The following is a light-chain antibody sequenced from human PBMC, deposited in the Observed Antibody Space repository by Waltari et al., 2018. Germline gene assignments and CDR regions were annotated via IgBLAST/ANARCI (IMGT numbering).Light chain of an antibody. Sequence: DIQLTQSPSSLAASVGDRVTLICRASQDIGGYLNWYQQQPGKAPKLLIYKTSILKTGVPSRFSGGASRTDYTLTITNLQPEDIATYYCQYYDNLPMFTFGPGTRVEIK. J-gene: IGKJ2*01. CDR1: QDIGGY. CDR3: QYYDNLPMFT. V-gene: IGKV1-33*01. CDR2: KTS.